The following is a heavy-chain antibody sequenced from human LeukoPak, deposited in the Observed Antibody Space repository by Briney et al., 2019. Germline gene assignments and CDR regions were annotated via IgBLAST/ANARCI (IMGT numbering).Heavy chain of an antibody. CDR2: TYVTGYT. J-gene: IGHJ5*02. CDR1: GASISSYF. V-gene: IGHV4-59*08. D-gene: IGHD3-10*01. Sequence: SETLSLTCSVSGASISSYFWSWIRQPPGKGLEWIAFTYVTGYTNYNPSLKSRVTISLETSKHQVYLKINSVTAADTAVYYCARHVLFSTSYSYWFDPWGQGTLVTVSS. CDR3: ARHVLFSTSYSYWFDP.